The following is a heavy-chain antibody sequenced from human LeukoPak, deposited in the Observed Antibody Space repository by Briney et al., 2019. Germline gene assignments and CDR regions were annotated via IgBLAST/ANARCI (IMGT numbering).Heavy chain of an antibody. V-gene: IGHV1-69*01. D-gene: IGHD2-2*01. CDR3: ARFGSSTSCYRPACAFDI. CDR1: GGTFSSYA. CDR2: IIPIFGTA. Sequence: SAKVSCKASGGTFSSYAISWVRQAPGQGLEWMGGIIPIFGTANYAQKFQGRVTITADESTSTAYMELSSLRSEDTAVYYCARFGSSTSCYRPACAFDIWGQGTMVTVSS. J-gene: IGHJ3*02.